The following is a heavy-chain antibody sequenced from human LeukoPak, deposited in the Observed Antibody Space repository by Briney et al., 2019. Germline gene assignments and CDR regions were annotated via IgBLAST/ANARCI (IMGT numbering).Heavy chain of an antibody. CDR2: INSDGSST. Sequence: GGSLRLSCAASGFTFSSYWMHWVRQAPGKGLVWVSRINSDGSSTSYADSVKGRFTISRDNSKNTLYLQMNSLRAEDTAVYYCAKDGYCSSTSCRATPFDPWGQGTLVTVSS. D-gene: IGHD2-2*03. J-gene: IGHJ5*02. V-gene: IGHV3-74*01. CDR1: GFTFSSYW. CDR3: AKDGYCSSTSCRATPFDP.